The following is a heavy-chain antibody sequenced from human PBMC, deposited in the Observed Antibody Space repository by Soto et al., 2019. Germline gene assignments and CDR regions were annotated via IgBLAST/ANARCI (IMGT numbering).Heavy chain of an antibody. CDR3: ARIGYYGSGSYGGMDV. CDR2: IYYSGST. CDR1: GGSISSSSYY. Sequence: SETLSLTCTVSGGSISSSSYYWGWIRQPPGKGLEWIGSIYYSGSTYYNPSLKSRVTISVDTSKNQFSLKLSSVTAADTAVYYCARIGYYGSGSYGGMDVWGQGTTVTVSS. J-gene: IGHJ6*02. V-gene: IGHV4-39*01. D-gene: IGHD3-10*01.